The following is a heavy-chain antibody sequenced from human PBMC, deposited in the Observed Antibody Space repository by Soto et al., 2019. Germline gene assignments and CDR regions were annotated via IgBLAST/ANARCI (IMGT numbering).Heavy chain of an antibody. D-gene: IGHD3-9*01. V-gene: IGHV4-59*12. Sequence: PSETLSLTCTVSGGSISSYYWSWIRQPPGKGLEWIGYIYYSGSTNYNPSLKSRVTISVDSSKNTLYLQMNSLRAEDTAVYYCAKRRSFDWGAMDVWGQGTTVTVSS. J-gene: IGHJ6*02. CDR3: AKRRSFDWGAMDV. CDR1: GGSISSYY. CDR2: IYYSGST.